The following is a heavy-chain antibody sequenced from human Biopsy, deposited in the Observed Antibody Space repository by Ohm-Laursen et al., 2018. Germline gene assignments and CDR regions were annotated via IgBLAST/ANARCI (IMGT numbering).Heavy chain of an antibody. Sequence: PVKVSCKAPEGTFSNYAISWVRQAPGQGLEWMGGIIPMFGTANYAQMFQGRVTISADESTSTSYMELSSLTTEDTAIYYCARGPHSGSHSCFDYWGRGTLVTVSS. D-gene: IGHD1-26*01. CDR3: ARGPHSGSHSCFDY. J-gene: IGHJ4*02. V-gene: IGHV1-69*13. CDR1: EGTFSNYA. CDR2: IIPMFGTA.